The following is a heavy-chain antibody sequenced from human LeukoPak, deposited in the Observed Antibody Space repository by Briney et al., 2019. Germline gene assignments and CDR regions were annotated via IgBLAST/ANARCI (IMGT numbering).Heavy chain of an antibody. CDR1: GDSVSSNSAA. CDR3: ARDRSGYSGYVPFYFDY. D-gene: IGHD5-12*01. V-gene: IGHV6-1*01. CDR2: TYYRSKWYN. J-gene: IGHJ4*02. Sequence: SQTLSLTCAISGDSVSSNSAAWDWIRQSPSRGLEWLGRTYYRSKWYNDYAVSVKSRININPDTSKNQFSLQLNSVTPEDTAVYYCARDRSGYSGYVPFYFDYWGQGTLVTVSS.